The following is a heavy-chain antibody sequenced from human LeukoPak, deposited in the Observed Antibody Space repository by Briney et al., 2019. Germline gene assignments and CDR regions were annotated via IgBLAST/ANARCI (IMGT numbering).Heavy chain of an antibody. V-gene: IGHV1-69*06. J-gene: IGHJ5*02. CDR2: IIPIFGTA. Sequence: ASVKVSRKASGGTFSSYAISWVRQAPGQGLEWMGGIIPIFGTANYAQKFQGRVTITADKSTSTAYMELSSLRSEDTAVYYCARAGDVDPNWFDPWGQGTLVTVSS. CDR1: GGTFSSYA. CDR3: ARAGDVDPNWFDP. D-gene: IGHD3-16*01.